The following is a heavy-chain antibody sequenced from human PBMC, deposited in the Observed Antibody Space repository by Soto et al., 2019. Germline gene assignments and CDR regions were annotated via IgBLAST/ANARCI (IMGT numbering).Heavy chain of an antibody. V-gene: IGHV1-69*12. D-gene: IGHD4-4*01. CDR3: ARDNDRLQLGGNYYYILDV. J-gene: IGHJ6*02. CDR1: GGTFSSSA. Sequence: QVQLVQSGAEMKEPGSSVKVSCKTSGGTFSSSAISWLRQAPGQGLAWMGGIIPLFRTPDYAQKFQGRVTIAADESTSTAYMELSSLRSEDTAVYYCARDNDRLQLGGNYYYILDVWGQGTTITVS. CDR2: IIPLFRTP.